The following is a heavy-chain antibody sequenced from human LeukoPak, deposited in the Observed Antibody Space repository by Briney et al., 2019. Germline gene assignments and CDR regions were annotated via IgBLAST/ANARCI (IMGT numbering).Heavy chain of an antibody. D-gene: IGHD2-2*02. CDR2: ISYDGSNK. Sequence: GGSLRLSCAASGFTFSSYGMHWVRHAPGKGLEWVAVISYDGSNKYYADSVKGRFTISRDNSKNTLYLQMNSLRAEDTAVYYCANPYPQESFDYWGQGTLVTVSS. V-gene: IGHV3-30*18. CDR3: ANPYPQESFDY. CDR1: GFTFSSYG. J-gene: IGHJ4*02.